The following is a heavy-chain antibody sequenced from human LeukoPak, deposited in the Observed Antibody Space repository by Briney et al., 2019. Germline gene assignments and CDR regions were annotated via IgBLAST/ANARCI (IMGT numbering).Heavy chain of an antibody. D-gene: IGHD5-18*01. V-gene: IGHV3-21*01. J-gene: IGHJ4*02. CDR3: ARGVDTAMVDFDY. CDR2: ISSSSSYI. CDR1: GFTFSSYS. Sequence: GSLRLSCAASGFTFSSYSMNRVRQAPGKGLEWVSSISSSSSYIYYADSVKGRFTISRDNAKNSLYLQMNSLRAEDTAVYYCARGVDTAMVDFDYWGQGTLVTVSS.